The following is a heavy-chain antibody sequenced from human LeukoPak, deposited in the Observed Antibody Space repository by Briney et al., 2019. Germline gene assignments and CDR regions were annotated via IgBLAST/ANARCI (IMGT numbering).Heavy chain of an antibody. D-gene: IGHD5-24*01. CDR1: GGSFSGYY. Sequence: SETLSLTCAVYGGSFSGYYWSWIRQSPGKGLEWIGEINHSGSTNYNPSLKSRVTISVDTSKNQFSLKLSSVTAADTAVYCCARVTTRGRWLLIGGIYYFDYWGQGTLVTVSS. V-gene: IGHV4-34*01. J-gene: IGHJ4*02. CDR3: ARVTTRGRWLLIGGIYYFDY. CDR2: INHSGST.